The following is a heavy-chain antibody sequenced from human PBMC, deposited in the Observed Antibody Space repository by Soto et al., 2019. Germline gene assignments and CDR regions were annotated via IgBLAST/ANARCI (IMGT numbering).Heavy chain of an antibody. CDR3: ARDYNDFDY. CDR2: ISSSSFTI. D-gene: IGHD3-3*01. CDR1: GFRFSDYS. V-gene: IGHV3-48*01. J-gene: IGHJ4*02. Sequence: GGSLRLSCAASGFRFSDYSMNWVRQAPGRGLEWVSYISSSSFTIHYADSVEGRFAISRDNAKNSLYLQMNSLRAEDTAVYYCARDYNDFDYWGQGTLVTVSS.